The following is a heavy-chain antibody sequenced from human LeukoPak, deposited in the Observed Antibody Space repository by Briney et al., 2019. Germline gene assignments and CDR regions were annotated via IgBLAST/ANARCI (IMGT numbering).Heavy chain of an antibody. V-gene: IGHV3-23*01. J-gene: IGHJ6*02. CDR2: ISGSGGST. Sequence: GGSLRLSCAASGFTFSSYAMSWVRQAPGKGLEWVSAISGSGGSTYYADSVKGRFTISRDNSKNTLYLQMNSLRGEDTAVYYCAGERSAYYGMDVWGQGTTVTVSS. CDR1: GFTFSSYA. D-gene: IGHD3-9*01. CDR3: AGERSAYYGMDV.